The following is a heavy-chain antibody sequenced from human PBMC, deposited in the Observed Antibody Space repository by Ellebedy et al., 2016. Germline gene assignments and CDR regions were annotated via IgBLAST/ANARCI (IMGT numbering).Heavy chain of an antibody. CDR3: AREGWFGEFPKTPLYFSYYAMDV. V-gene: IGHV3-21*01. CDR1: GFIFRSYS. J-gene: IGHJ6*02. D-gene: IGHD3-10*01. Sequence: GESLKISXAASGFIFRSYSMNWVRQAPGKGLEWVSSISSSSSYIYYAYSVKGRFTISRDNAKNSLYLQMNSLRAEDTAVYYCAREGWFGEFPKTPLYFSYYAMDVWGQGTTVTVSS. CDR2: ISSSSSYI.